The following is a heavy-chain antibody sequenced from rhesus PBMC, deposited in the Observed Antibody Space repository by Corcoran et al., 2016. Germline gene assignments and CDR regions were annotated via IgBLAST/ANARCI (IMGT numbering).Heavy chain of an antibody. Sequence: LQLQESGPGLVKPSETLSLTCAVSGGSISSNSWTWIRQPPGKGLAWIGRISCDERGTDNNPAPRSRVTISTDTSKTQFSRKVDSVTAADTAVYYCVGLMVAGPVEYWGQGVLVTVSS. CDR2: ISCDERGT. CDR3: VGLMVAGPVEY. CDR1: GGSISSNS. V-gene: IGHV4-173*01. J-gene: IGHJ4*01. D-gene: IGHD6-37*01.